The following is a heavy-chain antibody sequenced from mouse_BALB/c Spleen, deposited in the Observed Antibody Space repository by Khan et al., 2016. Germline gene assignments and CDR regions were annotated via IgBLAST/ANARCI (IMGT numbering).Heavy chain of an antibody. CDR1: GFNIKDTY. V-gene: IGHV14-3*02. CDR2: IDPANGNT. D-gene: IGHD2-1*01. J-gene: IGHJ4*01. CDR3: ARDGNYGGYAMDF. Sequence: VRLQQSGAELVKPGASVKLSCTASGFNIKDTYIHWIKQRPEQGLEWIGRIDPANGNTKYDPKFQGKATITADTSSNTAYLQFNSLTSEDTAVYYCARDGNYGGYAMDFWGQGTSVTVSS.